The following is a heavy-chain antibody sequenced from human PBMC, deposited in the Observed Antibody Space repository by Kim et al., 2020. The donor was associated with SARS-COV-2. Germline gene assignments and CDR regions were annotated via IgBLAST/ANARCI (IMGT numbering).Heavy chain of an antibody. CDR2: FDPEEGET. D-gene: IGHD3-10*01. J-gene: IGHJ4*02. Sequence: ASVKVSCQVSGYTLDEVGIQWVRQAPGKGLEWMGGFDPEEGETFYAQKFQGRVTMTEDTSTDTGYMELNSLTSEDTAVYYCAVVGDLLDLLDYWGQGTLVTVSS. CDR3: AVVGDLLDLLDY. CDR1: GYTLDEVG. V-gene: IGHV1-24*01.